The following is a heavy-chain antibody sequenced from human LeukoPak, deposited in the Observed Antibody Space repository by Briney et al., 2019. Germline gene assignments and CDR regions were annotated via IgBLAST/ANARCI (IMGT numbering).Heavy chain of an antibody. V-gene: IGHV4-4*07. CDR3: ARDGYYFDSSGYYF. CDR2: IYTSGNT. CDR1: GGSISSYY. D-gene: IGHD3-22*01. J-gene: IGHJ4*02. Sequence: SETLSLTCTVSGGSISSYYWSWIRQPAAKGLEWIGHIYTSGNTNYNPSLKSRITMSVDTSKNQFSLKLRSVTAADTAVYYCARDGYYFDSSGYYFWGQGTLVTVSS.